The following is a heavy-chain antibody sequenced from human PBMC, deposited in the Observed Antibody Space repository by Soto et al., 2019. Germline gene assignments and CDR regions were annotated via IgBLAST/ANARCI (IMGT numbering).Heavy chain of an antibody. Sequence: ASVKVSCKASGYTFTSYYMHWVRQAPGQGLEWMGIINPSGGSTSYAQKFQGRVTMTRDTSTSTVYMELSSLRSEDTAVYYCARYRGDTAMAYYFDYWGHGTLVTVSS. CDR1: GYTFTSYY. D-gene: IGHD5-18*01. CDR2: INPSGGST. J-gene: IGHJ4*01. V-gene: IGHV1-46*01. CDR3: ARYRGDTAMAYYFDY.